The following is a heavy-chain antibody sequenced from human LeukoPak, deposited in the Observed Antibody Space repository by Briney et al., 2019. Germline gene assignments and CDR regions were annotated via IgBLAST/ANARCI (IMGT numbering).Heavy chain of an antibody. CDR3: ARGESSPPSYYYYYMDV. D-gene: IGHD6-13*01. V-gene: IGHV4-59*01. J-gene: IGHJ6*03. CDR2: IYYSGST. CDR1: GGSISSYY. Sequence: SSETLSLTCTVSGGSISSYYWSWIRQPPGKGLEWIGYIYYSGSTNYNPSLKSRVTISVDTSKNQFSLKLNSVTAAETAVYYCARGESSPPSYYYYYMDVWGKGTTVTVSS.